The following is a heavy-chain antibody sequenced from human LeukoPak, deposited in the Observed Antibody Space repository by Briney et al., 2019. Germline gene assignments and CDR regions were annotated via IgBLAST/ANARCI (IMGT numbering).Heavy chain of an antibody. D-gene: IGHD5-24*01. CDR2: IYSGGIT. Sequence: GGSLRLSCAASGFTVSSSYMSWGRQAPGKGLEWVSLIYSGGITYYADSVKGRFTISRDDSKNTLYLQMNSLRAEDTAVYYCARRDGYHSFDYWGQGTLVTVSS. CDR3: ARRDGYHSFDY. CDR1: GFTVSSSY. V-gene: IGHV3-66*04. J-gene: IGHJ4*02.